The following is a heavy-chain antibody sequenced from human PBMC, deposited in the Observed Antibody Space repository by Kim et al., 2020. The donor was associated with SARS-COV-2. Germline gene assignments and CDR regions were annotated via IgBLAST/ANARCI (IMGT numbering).Heavy chain of an antibody. D-gene: IGHD1-26*01. CDR3: ARRGSGRYIDY. CDR2: T. Sequence: TAYAASVEGRLTVSRNDTQNSLYLQMPSLKSKDTAVYYCARRGSGRYIDYWGQGTLVTVSS. J-gene: IGHJ4*02. V-gene: IGHV3-72*01.